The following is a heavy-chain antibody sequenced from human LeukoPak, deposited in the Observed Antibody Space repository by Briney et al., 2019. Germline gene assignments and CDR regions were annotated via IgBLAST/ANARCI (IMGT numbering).Heavy chain of an antibody. CDR3: ATAMVRGVTHYYYGMDV. CDR2: IIPIFGTA. Sequence: SVKVSCKASGGTFSSYAISWVRQAPGQGLEWMGGIIPIFGTANYAQKFQGRVTITADESTSTAYMELSSLRSEDTAVYYCATAMVRGVTHYYYGMDVWGQGTTVTVS. J-gene: IGHJ6*02. V-gene: IGHV1-69*13. CDR1: GGTFSSYA. D-gene: IGHD3-10*01.